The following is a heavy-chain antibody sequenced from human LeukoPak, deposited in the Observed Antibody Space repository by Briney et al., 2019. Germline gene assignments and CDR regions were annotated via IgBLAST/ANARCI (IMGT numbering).Heavy chain of an antibody. Sequence: GGSLRLSCAASGFTFSGYWMSWVCQAPGKGLEWVANIKQDGSEKYYVDSVKGRFTISRDNAKNSQYLEMNSLRAEDTAVYYCARVITATIYYWGQGTVVTVSS. J-gene: IGHJ4*02. V-gene: IGHV3-7*01. CDR3: ARVITATIYY. D-gene: IGHD1-7*01. CDR1: GFTFSGYW. CDR2: IKQDGSEK.